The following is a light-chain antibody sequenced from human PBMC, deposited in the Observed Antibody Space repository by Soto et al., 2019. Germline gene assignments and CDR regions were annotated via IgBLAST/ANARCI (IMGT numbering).Light chain of an antibody. J-gene: IGLJ1*01. CDR2: GNG. V-gene: IGLV1-40*01. CDR3: QSYDSSLSGSEV. Sequence: QSVLTQPPSVSGAPGQRVTISCTGSSSNIGAGHDVHWYQQLPGTAPKLLIYGNGNRHSGVPDRFSGSKSGTSASLAITGLQAEDEADYYCQSYDSSLSGSEVFGTGTKVTVL. CDR1: SSNIGAGHD.